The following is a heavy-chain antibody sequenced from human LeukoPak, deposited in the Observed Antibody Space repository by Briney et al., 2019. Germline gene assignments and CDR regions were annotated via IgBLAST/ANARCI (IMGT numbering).Heavy chain of an antibody. CDR2: INTYNGDT. D-gene: IGHD3-16*01. Sequence: GASVKVSCKASGYTFTHYGITWVRQAPGQGLAWMGWINTYNGDTKCAQKLRGRVAMTTDTSTSTAFMELRSLRSDDSAVYYCARGIRSPLFDYWGLGTLVTVSP. CDR1: GYTFTHYG. J-gene: IGHJ4*02. V-gene: IGHV1-18*01. CDR3: ARGIRSPLFDY.